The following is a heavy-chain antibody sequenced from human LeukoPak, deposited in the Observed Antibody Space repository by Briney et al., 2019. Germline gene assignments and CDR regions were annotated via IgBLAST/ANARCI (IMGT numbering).Heavy chain of an antibody. CDR1: GFTFSSYG. CDR2: ISYDGSNK. J-gene: IGHJ4*02. Sequence: PGRSLRLSCAASGFTFSSYGMHWVRQAPGKGREWGAVISYDGSNKYYADSVKGRFTISRDNSKNTLYLQMNSLRAEDTAVYYCAKAFGSSGYYFDYWGQGTLVTVSS. V-gene: IGHV3-30*18. D-gene: IGHD3-22*01. CDR3: AKAFGSSGYYFDY.